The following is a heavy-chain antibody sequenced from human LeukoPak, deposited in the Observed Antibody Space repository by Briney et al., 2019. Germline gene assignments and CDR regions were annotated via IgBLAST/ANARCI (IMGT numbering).Heavy chain of an antibody. CDR1: GYTFTGYY. V-gene: IGHV1-2*02. J-gene: IGHJ4*02. Sequence: ASVKVSCKASGYTFTGYYMHWVRQAPGQGLERMGWINPNSGGTNYAQKFQGRVTMTRDTSISTAYMELSRLRSDDTAVYYCARDLIGGSYIGIFDYWGQGTLVTVSS. CDR3: ARDLIGGSYIGIFDY. CDR2: INPNSGGT. D-gene: IGHD1-26*01.